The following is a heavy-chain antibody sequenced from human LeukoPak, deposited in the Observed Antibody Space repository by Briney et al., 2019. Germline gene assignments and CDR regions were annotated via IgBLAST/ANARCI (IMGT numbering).Heavy chain of an antibody. Sequence: GGSLRLSCAASGFTFSIYAMGWVRQAPGKGLEWVSGISGNSGSTYHADSVKGRFTISRDNSKNTLYLQMNSLRAEDTAIYYCAKRSVGYDFWSGVDYWGQGTLVTVSS. CDR3: AKRSVGYDFWSGVDY. CDR1: GFTFSIYA. D-gene: IGHD3-3*01. V-gene: IGHV3-23*01. CDR2: ISGNSGST. J-gene: IGHJ4*02.